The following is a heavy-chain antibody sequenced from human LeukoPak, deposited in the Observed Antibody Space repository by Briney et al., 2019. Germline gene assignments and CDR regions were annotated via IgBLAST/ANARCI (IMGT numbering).Heavy chain of an antibody. CDR3: ARDNEYCSSTSCQNWFDP. Sequence: SCKASGYTFTSYAMHWVRQAPGKGLEWVAVISYDGSNKYYADSVKGRFTISRDNSKNTLYLQMNSLRAEDTAVYYCARDNEYCSSTSCQNWFDPWGQGTLVTVSS. J-gene: IGHJ5*02. V-gene: IGHV3-30*04. CDR1: GYTFTSYA. CDR2: ISYDGSNK. D-gene: IGHD2-2*01.